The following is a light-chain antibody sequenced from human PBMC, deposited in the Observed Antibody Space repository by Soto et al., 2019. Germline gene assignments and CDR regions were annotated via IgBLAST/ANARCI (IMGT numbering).Light chain of an antibody. CDR2: AAS. J-gene: IGKJ1*01. V-gene: IGKV1-39*01. CDR3: QQSYSTPRT. CDR1: QSISSY. Sequence: DIQMTQSPSSLSASVGDRVTITCRASQSISSYLNWYQQKPGKAPKLLIYAASSLQSGVPSRFSGSGSRTDVTLTISSLQPEDFATYYCQQSYSTPRTFGQGTKVEIK.